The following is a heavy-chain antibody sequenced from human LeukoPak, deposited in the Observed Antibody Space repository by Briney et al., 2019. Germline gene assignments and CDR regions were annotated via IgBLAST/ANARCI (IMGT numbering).Heavy chain of an antibody. CDR3: AIPYCSGGSCYPYYFDY. Sequence: GESLKISCKGSGYSFTSYWIGWVRQMPGKGLEWMGIIYPGDSGTRYSPSFQGQVTISADKSISTAYLQWSSLKASDTAMYYCAIPYCSGGSCYPYYFDYWGQGTLVTVSS. V-gene: IGHV5-51*01. D-gene: IGHD2-15*01. CDR1: GYSFTSYW. J-gene: IGHJ4*02. CDR2: IYPGDSGT.